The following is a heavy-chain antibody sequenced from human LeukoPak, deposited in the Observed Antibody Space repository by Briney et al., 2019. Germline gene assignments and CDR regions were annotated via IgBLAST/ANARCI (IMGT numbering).Heavy chain of an antibody. CDR3: ARDHRKWLVDY. CDR2: INADNGNT. Sequence: ASVKVSCKASGYTFTSYAIHWVRQAPGQRLEWMAWINADNGNTKYSQNFQGRVTVTRDTSASTAYMELSSLRSEDTAVYYCARDHRKWLVDYWGQGTLVTVSS. D-gene: IGHD6-19*01. J-gene: IGHJ4*02. V-gene: IGHV1-3*01. CDR1: GYTFTSYA.